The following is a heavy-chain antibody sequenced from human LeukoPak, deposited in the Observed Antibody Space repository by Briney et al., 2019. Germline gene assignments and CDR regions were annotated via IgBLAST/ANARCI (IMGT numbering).Heavy chain of an antibody. D-gene: IGHD3-10*01. J-gene: IGHJ5*01. Sequence: ASVKVSCKASGYTFTSYDINWVRQATGQGLAWMGWMNPNSGNTGYAQKFQGRVTMTRNTSISTAYMELSSLRSEDTAVYYCARGPFMNTMVRGLFGPWGQGTLVTVSS. CDR3: ARGPFMNTMVRGLFGP. V-gene: IGHV1-8*01. CDR2: MNPNSGNT. CDR1: GYTFTSYD.